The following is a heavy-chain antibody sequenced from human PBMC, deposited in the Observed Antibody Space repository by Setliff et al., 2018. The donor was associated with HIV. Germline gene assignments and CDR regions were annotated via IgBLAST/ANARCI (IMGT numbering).Heavy chain of an antibody. J-gene: IGHJ4*02. CDR3: TTIQKLTTPVDY. CDR1: GFTFSNAW. CDR2: IKSKTDGGTT. V-gene: IGHV3-15*01. D-gene: IGHD4-17*01. Sequence: NLGGSLRLSCAASGFTFSNAWMSWVRQAPGKGLEWVGRIKSKTDGGTTDYAAPVKGRFTISRDDSKNTLYLQMNSLKTEDTAVYYCTTIQKLTTPVDYWGQGTLVTVSS.